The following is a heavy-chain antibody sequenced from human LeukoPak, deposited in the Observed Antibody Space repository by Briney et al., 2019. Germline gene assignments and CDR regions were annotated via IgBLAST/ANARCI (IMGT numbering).Heavy chain of an antibody. CDR3: SRGTDAYKCGNS. D-gene: IGHD5-24*01. CDR1: GGSFSGYY. Sequence: SETLPLTCAVYGGSFSGYYWTWIRQPPGKGLEWIGEIHYSGRINYNPSLKSRVTISADTSNNHFSLKMSSVTAADTAVYYCSRGTDAYKCGNSWGQGTLVTVSS. J-gene: IGHJ4*02. CDR2: IHYSGRI. V-gene: IGHV4-34*01.